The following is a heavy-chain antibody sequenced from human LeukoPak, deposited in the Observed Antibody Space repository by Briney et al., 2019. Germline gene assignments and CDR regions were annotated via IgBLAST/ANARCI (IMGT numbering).Heavy chain of an antibody. D-gene: IGHD6-19*01. Sequence: ASVKVSCKASGYTFTSYYMHWVRQAPGQGLEWMGIINPSGGSTSYAQKFQGRVTMTRDTSTSTVYMELSSLRSEDTAVYYCARDASAYSSGWYLLGYWGQGTLVTVSS. V-gene: IGHV1-46*01. J-gene: IGHJ4*02. CDR1: GYTFTSYY. CDR2: INPSGGST. CDR3: ARDASAYSSGWYLLGY.